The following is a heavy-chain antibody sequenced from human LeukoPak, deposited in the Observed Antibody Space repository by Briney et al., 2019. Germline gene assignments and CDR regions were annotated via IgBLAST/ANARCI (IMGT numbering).Heavy chain of an antibody. Sequence: GGSLRLSCAASGFTFNSYGMHWLRQAPGKGLEWVAVIWYDGSNKYYADSVKGRFTISRDNSKNTLYLQMNSLRAEDTAVYYCGRSSGWDYYMEVWGQGTTVTVSS. CDR1: GFTFNSYG. J-gene: IGHJ6*03. CDR3: GRSSGWDYYMEV. CDR2: IWYDGSNK. D-gene: IGHD6-25*01. V-gene: IGHV3-33*01.